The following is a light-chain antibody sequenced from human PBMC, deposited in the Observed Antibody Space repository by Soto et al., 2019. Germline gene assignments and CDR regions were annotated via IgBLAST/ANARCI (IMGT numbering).Light chain of an antibody. CDR2: AAS. Sequence: DIPMTQSTSSVSASVGDRVTITCRASQGIGSWLAWYQQKPGKAPNLPIFAASSLQSGVPSRFSGSGSGTDFTLTISSLQPEDFATYYCQQANSFPPLTFGGGTKVQIK. J-gene: IGKJ4*01. CDR3: QQANSFPPLT. CDR1: QGIGSW. V-gene: IGKV1-12*01.